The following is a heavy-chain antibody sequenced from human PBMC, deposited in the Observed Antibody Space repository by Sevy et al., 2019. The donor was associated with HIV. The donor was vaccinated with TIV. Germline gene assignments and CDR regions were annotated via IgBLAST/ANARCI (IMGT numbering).Heavy chain of an antibody. CDR1: GFNFNIAA. D-gene: IGHD2-15*01. CDR2: IRSRADSYET. J-gene: IGHJ5*02. V-gene: IGHV3-73*01. CDR3: TRQGVIAEPDL. Sequence: GGSLRLSCAASGFNFNIAAIHWVRQAPGRGLEWVARIRSRADSYETEYSASVRGRFTISRDDSRTTAYLQMNSLKTEDTAVYSCTRQGVIAEPDLWGQGTLVTVSS.